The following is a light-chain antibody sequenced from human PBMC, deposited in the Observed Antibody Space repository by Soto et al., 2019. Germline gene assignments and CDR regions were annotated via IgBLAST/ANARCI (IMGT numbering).Light chain of an antibody. V-gene: IGKV3-20*01. J-gene: IGKJ5*01. CDR2: GAS. CDR1: QSVSGY. Sequence: EIVLTQSPGTLSLSPGDRATLSCWASQSVSGYLAWYQQKLGQAPRLLIYGASSRATGIPDRFIGSGSGTDFTLTISRLEPEDFAVYYCQQYVSAPITFGQGTRLEIK. CDR3: QQYVSAPIT.